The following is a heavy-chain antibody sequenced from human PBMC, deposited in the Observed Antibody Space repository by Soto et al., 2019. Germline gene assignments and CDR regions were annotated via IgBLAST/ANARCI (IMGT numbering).Heavy chain of an antibody. CDR1: GFTFDDYA. J-gene: IGHJ1*01. V-gene: IGHV3-9*01. CDR2: ISWNSGSI. D-gene: IGHD6-13*01. CDR3: ANGLAQQLAPGDTEYLQH. Sequence: PGGSLRLSCAASGFTFDDYAMHWVRQAPGKGLEWVSGISWNSGSIGYADSVKGRFTISRDNAKNSLYLQMNSLRAEDTALYYCANGLAQQLAPGDTEYLQHWGQGTLVTVSS.